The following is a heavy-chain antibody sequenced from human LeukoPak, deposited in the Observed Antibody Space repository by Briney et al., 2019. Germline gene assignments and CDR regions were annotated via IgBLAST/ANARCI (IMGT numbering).Heavy chain of an antibody. J-gene: IGHJ4*02. CDR1: GGSISTYY. CDR3: ARDRDSSGYYYHFDY. D-gene: IGHD3-22*01. CDR2: IYYSGST. Sequence: SETLSLTCTVSGGSISTYYWTWIRQSPGKGLEWIGHIYYSGSTTYNPPLKSRVTISVDTSKNQFSLRLSSVTAADTAVYYCARDRDSSGYYYHFDYWGQGILVTVSS. V-gene: IGHV4-59*01.